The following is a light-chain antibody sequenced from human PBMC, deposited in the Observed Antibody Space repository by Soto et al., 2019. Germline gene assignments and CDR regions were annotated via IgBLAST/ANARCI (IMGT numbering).Light chain of an antibody. Sequence: EIVLTQSPATLFLSPGERATLSCRARQSVSNYLTCYQQKPGQAHSLLIYDASNRATVFPARFSGSGSGTDFSRSILSLEPEDFAVYYFQNRRNCPGTFGQGTKVAI. CDR1: QSVSNY. CDR3: QNRRNCPGT. V-gene: IGKV3-11*01. CDR2: DAS. J-gene: IGKJ1*01.